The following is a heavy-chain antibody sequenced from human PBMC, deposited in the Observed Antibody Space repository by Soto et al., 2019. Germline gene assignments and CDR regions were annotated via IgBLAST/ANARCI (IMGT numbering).Heavy chain of an antibody. CDR2: INHRGST. V-gene: IGHV4-34*01. D-gene: IGHD1-1*01. CDR1: GGSFSGYY. CDR3: ATTNWNHNWFDP. J-gene: IGHJ5*02. Sequence: QVQLQQWGAGLLKSSETLSLTCAVFGGSFSGYYWSWIRQPPGKGLEWIGEINHRGSTNYNPSLKRRVTMSVDTSKNQFSLKLTSMTAADTAVYYCATTNWNHNWFDPWGQGTLVTVSS.